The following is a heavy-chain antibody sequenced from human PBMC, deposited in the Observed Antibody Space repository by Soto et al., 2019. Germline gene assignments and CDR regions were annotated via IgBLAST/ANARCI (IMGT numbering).Heavy chain of an antibody. CDR1: GGYVNSDAHS. V-gene: IGHV4-61*08. CDR2: IYSGGST. J-gene: IGHJ6*02. CDR3: ARAMGDWGTYYYYYGFDV. Sequence: SETQSVTCTVSGGYVNSDAHSWSWIRQTPGKRLEWIGFIYSGGSTKNPSLRSRVTMSVDTSKNQFSLKLSSVTPADTAVYYCARAMGDWGTYYYYYGFDVWGQGTTVTVSS. D-gene: IGHD3-16*01.